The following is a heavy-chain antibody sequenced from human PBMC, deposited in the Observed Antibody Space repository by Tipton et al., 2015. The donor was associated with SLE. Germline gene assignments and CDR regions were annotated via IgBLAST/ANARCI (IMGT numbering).Heavy chain of an antibody. CDR1: GGSISSYY. Sequence: TLSLTCTVSGGSISSYYWSWIRQPPGKGLEWIGYIHYSGGTNYNPSLKSRVTISVDTSKNQFSLRLSSVTAADTALYYCARMGYCVTAPCARDDAFHIWGQGTMVTVSS. J-gene: IGHJ3*02. D-gene: IGHD2-15*01. V-gene: IGHV4-59*01. CDR2: IHYSGGT. CDR3: ARMGYCVTAPCARDDAFHI.